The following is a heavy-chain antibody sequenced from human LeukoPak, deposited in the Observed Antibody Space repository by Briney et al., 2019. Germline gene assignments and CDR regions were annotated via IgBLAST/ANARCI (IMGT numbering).Heavy chain of an antibody. CDR1: GGSTSSSSCS. J-gene: IGHJ6*03. CDR3: ARLTGTYYYYYMDV. CDR2: AHYSGST. V-gene: IGHV4-39*07. D-gene: IGHD1-7*01. Sequence: SETLSLTCTLSGGSTSSSSCSWGWIRQPPGKGLEWIGSAHYSGSTYYNPSLKSRVTISVDTSKNQFSLKLSSVTAADTAVYYCARLTGTYYYYYMDVWGKGTTVTVSS.